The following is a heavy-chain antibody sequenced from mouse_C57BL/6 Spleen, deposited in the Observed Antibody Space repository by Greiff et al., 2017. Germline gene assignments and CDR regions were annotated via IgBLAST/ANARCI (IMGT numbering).Heavy chain of an antibody. CDR2: ISDGGSYT. D-gene: IGHD2-12*01. CDR3: ARGLRRDSSYWYFDV. Sequence: EVMLVESGGGLVKPGGSLKLSCAASGFTFSSYAMSWVRQTPEKRLEWVATISDGGSYTYYPDNVKGRFTISRDNAKNNLYLQMSHLKSEDTAMYYCARGLRRDSSYWYFDVWGKGTTVTVSA. J-gene: IGHJ1*03. CDR1: GFTFSSYA. V-gene: IGHV5-4*03.